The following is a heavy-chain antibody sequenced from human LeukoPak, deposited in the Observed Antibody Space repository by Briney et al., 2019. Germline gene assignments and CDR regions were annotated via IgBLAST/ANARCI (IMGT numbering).Heavy chain of an antibody. Sequence: GGSLRLSCAASGFTFSTYAMHWARQAPGKGLKWVAVISYDGSNKYYADSVKGRFTLSRDNSKNTLYLQMTSLRAEDTAMYYCARGQTSLPHDPVDSWGQGTLVTVSS. J-gene: IGHJ4*02. CDR3: ARGQTSLPHDPVDS. V-gene: IGHV3-30*01. D-gene: IGHD3-3*01. CDR1: GFTFSTYA. CDR2: ISYDGSNK.